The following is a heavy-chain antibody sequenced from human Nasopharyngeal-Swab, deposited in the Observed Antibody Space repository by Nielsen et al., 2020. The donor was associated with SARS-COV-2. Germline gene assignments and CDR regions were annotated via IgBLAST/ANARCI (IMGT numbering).Heavy chain of an antibody. CDR3: ARITMVRGVTPSYLMDV. J-gene: IGHJ6*03. V-gene: IGHV4-30-2*01. D-gene: IGHD3-10*01. Sequence: SETLSLTCAVSGGSITSGGFSWSWIRQPPGKGLEWIGYFYHSGTTDYSPSLKSRVTISVDRSKNQFFLKLNSVTAADTAVYYCARITMVRGVTPSYLMDVWGKGTTVTVSS. CDR2: FYHSGTT. CDR1: GGSITSGGFS.